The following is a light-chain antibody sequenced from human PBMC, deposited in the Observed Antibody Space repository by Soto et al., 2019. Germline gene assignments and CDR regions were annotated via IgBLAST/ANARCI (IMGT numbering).Light chain of an antibody. V-gene: IGKV3-15*01. CDR2: DAF. CDR3: QQYDEWPLT. CDR1: QNVKTR. Sequence: EKVMTQSPATLSVSPGERATLSCGAGQNVKTRLAWYQQKPGQAPRLLIYDAFTRATGIPARFSGSASGTEFTLTLSSLQSEDFAVYYCQQYDEWPLTFGGGTKVEIK. J-gene: IGKJ4*01.